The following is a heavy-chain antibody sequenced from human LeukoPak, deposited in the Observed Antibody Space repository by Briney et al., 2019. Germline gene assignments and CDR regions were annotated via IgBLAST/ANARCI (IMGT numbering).Heavy chain of an antibody. CDR3: ARGKTGQIAARSRKGHDY. D-gene: IGHD6-6*01. CDR1: GGSFSGYY. Sequence: PSETLSLTCAVYGGSFSGYYWSWIRQAPGKGLEWIREINHSGSTNYNPSLKSRVTISVDTSKNQFSLKLSSVTAADTAVYYCARGKTGQIAARSRKGHDYWGQGTLVTVSS. CDR2: INHSGST. V-gene: IGHV4-34*01. J-gene: IGHJ4*02.